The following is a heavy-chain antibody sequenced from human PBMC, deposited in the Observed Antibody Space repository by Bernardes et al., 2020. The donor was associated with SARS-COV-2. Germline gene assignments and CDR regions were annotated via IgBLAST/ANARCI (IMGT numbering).Heavy chain of an antibody. CDR3: ARAAYDFWSGHFDY. J-gene: IGHJ4*02. V-gene: IGHV4-4*02. Sequence: EALSLTCAVSGGSISSSNWWSWVRQPPGKGLEWIGEIYHSGSTNYNPSLKSRLTISVDKSKNQFSLKLSSVTAADTAVYYCARAAYDFWSGHFDYWGQGTLVTVSS. CDR1: GGSISSSNW. CDR2: IYHSGST. D-gene: IGHD3-3*01.